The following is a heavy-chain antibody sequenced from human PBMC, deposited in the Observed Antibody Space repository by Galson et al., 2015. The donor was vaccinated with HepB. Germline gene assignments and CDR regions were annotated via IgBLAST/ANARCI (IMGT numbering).Heavy chain of an antibody. Sequence: SETLSLTCTVSGGSISTYYWSWIRQPPGKGLEWIGYIYYSGSTNYNPSLKSRVTISVDTSKNQFSLKLSSVTAADTAVYYCARVRVLDLLSPVTPDFDYWGQGTLVTVSS. CDR3: ARVRVLDLLSPVTPDFDY. J-gene: IGHJ4*02. V-gene: IGHV4-59*08. CDR2: IYYSGST. CDR1: GGSISTYY. D-gene: IGHD4-11*01.